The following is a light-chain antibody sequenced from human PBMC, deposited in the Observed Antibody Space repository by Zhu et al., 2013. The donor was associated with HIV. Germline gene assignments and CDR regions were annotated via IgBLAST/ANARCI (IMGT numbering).Light chain of an antibody. Sequence: ELVMTQSPATLSVSPGERATLSCRASQSISNNLAWYQQKPGQAPRLLVYGASTRATGIPARFSGSGSGTQFTLSISSLQSEDYAIYYCQQYDKWPPLTFGGGTKVQIK. CDR3: QQYDKWPPLT. CDR1: QSISNN. CDR2: GAS. V-gene: IGKV3-15*01. J-gene: IGKJ4*01.